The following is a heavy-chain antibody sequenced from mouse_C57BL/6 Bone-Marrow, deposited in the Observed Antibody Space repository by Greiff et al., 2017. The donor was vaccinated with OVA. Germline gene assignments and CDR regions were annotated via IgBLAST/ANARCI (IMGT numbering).Heavy chain of an antibody. CDR2: ISDGGSYT. Sequence: EVQRVESGGGLVKPGGSLKLSCAASGFTFSSYAMSWVRQTPEKRLEWVATISDGGSYTYYPDNVKGRFTISRDNAKNNLYLQMSHLKSEDTAMYYCARGYGSSYVGYFDVWGTGTTVTVSS. CDR3: ARGYGSSYVGYFDV. V-gene: IGHV5-4*01. D-gene: IGHD1-1*01. CDR1: GFTFSSYA. J-gene: IGHJ1*03.